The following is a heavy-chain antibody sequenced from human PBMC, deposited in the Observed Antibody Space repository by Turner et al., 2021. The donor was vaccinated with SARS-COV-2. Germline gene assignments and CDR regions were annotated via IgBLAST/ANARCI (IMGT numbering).Heavy chain of an antibody. J-gene: IGHJ6*02. CDR3: ARQGVYDILTDYTDYNYGMDV. D-gene: IGHD3-9*01. Sequence: QVQLQESGLGLVQPSETLFATCAVSGGPSSCYYWSWIRPPPGMGLEWIGYIYYRGITDYNPSLKSRVTISVDTSKNQFSLKLSSATAADTSVYYCARQGVYDILTDYTDYNYGMDVWGQGTTVTVSS. CDR1: GGPSSCYY. V-gene: IGHV4-59*08. CDR2: IYYRGIT.